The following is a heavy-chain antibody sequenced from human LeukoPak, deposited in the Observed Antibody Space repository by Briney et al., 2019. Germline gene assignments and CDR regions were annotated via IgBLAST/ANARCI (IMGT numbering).Heavy chain of an antibody. CDR1: GFTFSSYA. Sequence: GGSLRLSCAASGFTFSSYAMHWVRQAPGKGLEWVAVISYDGSNKYYADSVKGRFTISRDNSKNTLYLHMNSLTAEDTAVYYCARGYCSSTSCYAPYYYGMDVWGQGTTVTVSS. J-gene: IGHJ6*02. D-gene: IGHD2-2*01. CDR2: ISYDGSNK. CDR3: ARGYCSSTSCYAPYYYGMDV. V-gene: IGHV3-30-3*01.